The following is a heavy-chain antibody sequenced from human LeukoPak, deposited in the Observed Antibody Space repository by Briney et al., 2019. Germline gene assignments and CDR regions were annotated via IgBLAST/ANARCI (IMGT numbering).Heavy chain of an antibody. CDR1: GFTFSNYA. CDR2: VSGRDTST. J-gene: IGHJ6*02. D-gene: IGHD2-2*01. Sequence: GGSLRLSCAASGFTFSNYAMSWVRQAPGKGLEWVSAVSGRDTSTYYTDSVKGRFTISRDNSKNTLYLQMNSLSAEDTAVYFCAREKYQRSTSFYYYYGMDVWGQGTTVTVSS. CDR3: AREKYQRSTSFYYYYGMDV. V-gene: IGHV3-23*01.